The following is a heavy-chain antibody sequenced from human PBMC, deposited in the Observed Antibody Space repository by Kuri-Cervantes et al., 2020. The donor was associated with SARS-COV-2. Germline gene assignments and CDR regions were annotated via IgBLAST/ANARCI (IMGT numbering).Heavy chain of an antibody. CDR3: AKXFLGKYDFWXGYRDAFDI. Sequence: GESLKISCAASGFTFSSYSMSWVRQAPGKGLEWVSAISGSGGSTYYADSVKGRFTISRDNSKNTLYLXMNSLRAEDTAVYYCAKXFLGKYDFWXGYRDAFDIWGQGTMVTVSS. CDR2: ISGSGGST. CDR1: GFTFSSYS. V-gene: IGHV3-23*01. D-gene: IGHD3-3*01. J-gene: IGHJ3*02.